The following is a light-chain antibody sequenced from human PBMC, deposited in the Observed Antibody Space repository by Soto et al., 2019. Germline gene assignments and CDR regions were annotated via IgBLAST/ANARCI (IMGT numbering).Light chain of an antibody. J-gene: IGKJ4*01. CDR3: QQRSTWPLT. CDR1: QSVSSY. Sequence: ILLTQSPGTLSLSPGESSPLSCRASQSVSSYLAWYQQKPGQPPRLLIYDASNRATAIPARFSGSGSGTDFTLTISSLEPEDFAVYYCQQRSTWPLTFGGGTKVEIK. CDR2: DAS. V-gene: IGKV3-11*01.